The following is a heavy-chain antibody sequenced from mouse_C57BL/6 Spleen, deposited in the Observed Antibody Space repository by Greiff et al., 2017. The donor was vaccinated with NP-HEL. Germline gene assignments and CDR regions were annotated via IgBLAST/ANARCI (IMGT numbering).Heavy chain of an antibody. CDR1: GYTFTSYG. D-gene: IGHD1-1*01. CDR3: AFYYGSSPYYFDY. J-gene: IGHJ2*01. Sequence: QVQLKESGAELARPGASVKLSCKASGYTFTSYGISWVKQRTGQGLESIGEIYPRSGNTYYNEKFKGKATLTADKSSSTAYMELRSLTSEDSAVYFCAFYYGSSPYYFDYWGQGTTLTVSS. V-gene: IGHV1-81*01. CDR2: IYPRSGNT.